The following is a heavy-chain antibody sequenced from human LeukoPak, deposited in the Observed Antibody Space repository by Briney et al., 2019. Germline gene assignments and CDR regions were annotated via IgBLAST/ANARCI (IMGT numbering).Heavy chain of an antibody. CDR1: GYTFTDHF. J-gene: IGHJ4*02. CDR3: TIEPEVVAASSYMDY. Sequence: ASVKVSCKASGYTFTDHFLHWVRQAPGQGLEWIGWIDPNRGDTNFAQKFRGRVTMTRDTSITTVYMEVSGLTYDDSAMYYCTIEPEVVAASSYMDYWGQGTLVTVSS. V-gene: IGHV1-2*02. D-gene: IGHD2-15*01. CDR2: IDPNRGDT.